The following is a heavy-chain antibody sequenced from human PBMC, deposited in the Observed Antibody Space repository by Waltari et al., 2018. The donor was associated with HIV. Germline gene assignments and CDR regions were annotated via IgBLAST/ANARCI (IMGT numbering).Heavy chain of an antibody. V-gene: IGHV1-69*04. Sequence: QVQLVQSGAEVKKPGSSVQFSCKASGGTFSSYAISWVLQAPGQGLEWMGRIIPILGIANYAQKFQGRVTITADKSTSTAYMELSSLRSEDTAVYYCARGGAPGVELRFDYWGQGTLVTVSS. D-gene: IGHD1-7*01. CDR3: ARGGAPGVELRFDY. J-gene: IGHJ4*02. CDR2: IIPILGIA. CDR1: GGTFSSYA.